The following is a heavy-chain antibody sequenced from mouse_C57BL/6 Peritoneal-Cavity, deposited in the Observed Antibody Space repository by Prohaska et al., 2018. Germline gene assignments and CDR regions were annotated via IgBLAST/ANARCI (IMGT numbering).Heavy chain of an antibody. D-gene: IGHD1-1*01. Sequence: QVQLQQSGPELVKPGASVKISCKASGYTFTDYYINWVKQRPGQGLEWIGWIFPGSVITDYNVKFNGKAALTVDKSSSTAYMLLSSLTSEDSAVYFCARGQFITTVVAFDYWGQGTTLTVSS. CDR2: IFPGSVIT. V-gene: IGHV1-75*01. CDR3: ARGQFITTVVAFDY. CDR1: GYTFTDYY. J-gene: IGHJ2*01.